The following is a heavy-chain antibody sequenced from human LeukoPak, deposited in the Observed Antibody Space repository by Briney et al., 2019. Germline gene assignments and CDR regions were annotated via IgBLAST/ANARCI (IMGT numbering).Heavy chain of an antibody. CDR1: GGSISSGGYY. V-gene: IGHV4-31*03. CDR3: ARDGSGYDRYWYFDL. J-gene: IGHJ2*01. D-gene: IGHD5-12*01. Sequence: SETLSLTCTVSGGSISSGGYYWSWIRQHPGKGLEWIGYIYYSGSTYYNPSLKSRVTISVDTSKNQFSLKLSSVTAPDTAVYYCARDGSGYDRYWYFDLWGRGTLVTVSS. CDR2: IYYSGST.